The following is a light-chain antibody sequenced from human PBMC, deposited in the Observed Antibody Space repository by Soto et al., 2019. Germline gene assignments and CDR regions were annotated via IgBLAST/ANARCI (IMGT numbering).Light chain of an antibody. CDR2: GAS. V-gene: IGKV3-20*01. Sequence: EVVLTQSPGTLSLSPGERATLACRASQSVRNDSLAWYQQQPGQAPRLLIFGASSRATGIPDRVSGSGSGADFTLTIGRLEPEDSAVYICHHYGYGVDTFGKGTKLEIK. CDR1: QSVRNDS. J-gene: IGKJ2*01. CDR3: HHYGYGVDT.